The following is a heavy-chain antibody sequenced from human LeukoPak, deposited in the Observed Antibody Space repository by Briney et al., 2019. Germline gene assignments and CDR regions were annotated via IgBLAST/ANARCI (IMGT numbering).Heavy chain of an antibody. D-gene: IGHD5-18*01. J-gene: IGHJ4*02. Sequence: SQTLSLTCEVSGGSIGSGSYYWGWIRQPAGKALEWIGRIFSTGSTNYNPSLKSRVTISVDTSKNQFSLNLSSVTAADTAVYYCARDICGYNYGCFDSWGQGTLVTVSS. CDR2: IFSTGST. V-gene: IGHV4-61*02. CDR3: ARDICGYNYGCFDS. CDR1: GGSIGSGSYY.